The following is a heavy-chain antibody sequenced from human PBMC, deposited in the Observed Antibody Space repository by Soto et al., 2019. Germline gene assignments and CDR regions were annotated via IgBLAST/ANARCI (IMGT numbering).Heavy chain of an antibody. CDR1: GFTFSSYW. CDR2: INSDGSST. J-gene: IGHJ6*02. Sequence: LRLSCAASGFTFSSYWMHWVRQAPGKGLVWVSRINSDGSSTSYADSVKGRFTISRDNAKNTLYLQMNSLRAEDTAVYYCASGPRGYDFWSGYYYYYGMDVWGQGTTVTVSS. V-gene: IGHV3-74*01. D-gene: IGHD3-3*01. CDR3: ASGPRGYDFWSGYYYYYGMDV.